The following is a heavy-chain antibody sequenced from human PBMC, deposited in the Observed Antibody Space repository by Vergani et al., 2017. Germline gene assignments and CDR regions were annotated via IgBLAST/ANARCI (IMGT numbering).Heavy chain of an antibody. Sequence: QVQLVESGGGVVQPGRSLRLSCAASGFTFSSYGMHWVRQAPGKGLEWVAVIWYDGSNKYYADSVKGRFTISRDNSKNTLYLQMNSLRAEDTAVYYCAREGDCGGDCPLSPAFDIWGQGTMVTVSS. D-gene: IGHD2-21*02. CDR2: IWYDGSNK. J-gene: IGHJ3*02. CDR3: AREGDCGGDCPLSPAFDI. CDR1: GFTFSSYG. V-gene: IGHV3-33*01.